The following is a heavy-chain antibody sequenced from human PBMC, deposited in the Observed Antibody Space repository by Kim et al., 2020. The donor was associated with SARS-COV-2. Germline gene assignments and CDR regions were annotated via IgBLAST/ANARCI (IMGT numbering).Heavy chain of an antibody. CDR2: INGDGTTT. CDR3: TRGGGQLVAFGLDQ. CDR1: GFTFSSYW. Sequence: GGSLRLSCAVSGFTFSSYWMHWVRQAPGKGLVWVLRINGDGTTTTYADSVKGRFTISRDNAKNTLFLQVNSLSADATAVYYCTRGGGQLVAFGLDQWGQGTLVTVSS. V-gene: IGHV3-74*01. J-gene: IGHJ4*02. D-gene: IGHD6-6*01.